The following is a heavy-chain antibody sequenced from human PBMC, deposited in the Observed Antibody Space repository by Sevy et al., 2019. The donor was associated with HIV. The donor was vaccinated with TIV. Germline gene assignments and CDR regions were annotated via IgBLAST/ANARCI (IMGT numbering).Heavy chain of an antibody. D-gene: IGHD3-9*01. CDR3: AKDLRRGVILTGYLNY. Sequence: GGSLRLSCTASGFKFDDYAMHWVRQPPGKGLEWVSGITWDGGRTGYADSVKGRFIISRDNTKSSLYLQMNSLRAEDTALYYCAKDLRRGVILTGYLNYWGQGILVTVSS. CDR1: GFKFDDYA. V-gene: IGHV3-9*01. CDR2: ITWDGGRT. J-gene: IGHJ4*02.